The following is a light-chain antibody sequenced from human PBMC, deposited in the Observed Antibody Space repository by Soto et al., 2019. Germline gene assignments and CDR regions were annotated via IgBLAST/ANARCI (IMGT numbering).Light chain of an antibody. CDR1: TNAFGRYNR. Sequence: QSVLTQPPSVSGSPGQSVTISCTGSTNAFGRYNRVSWYQQSPGTAPKLIIYEVNNRPSGVPDRFSGSKSGNTASLTISGLLTEDEADYYCSSFTTATTWVFGGGTKLTVL. V-gene: IGLV2-18*02. CDR2: EVN. CDR3: SSFTTATTWV. J-gene: IGLJ3*02.